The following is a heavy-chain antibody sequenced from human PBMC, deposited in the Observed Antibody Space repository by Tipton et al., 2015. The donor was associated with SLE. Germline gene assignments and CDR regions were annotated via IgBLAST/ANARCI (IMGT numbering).Heavy chain of an antibody. CDR2: IWYDGSNK. V-gene: IGHV3-33*07. CDR3: ARERRSSSKSFDL. Sequence: SLRLSCAASGFTFSSYGMYWVRQAPGKGLEWVAVIWYDGSNKYYGDSVKGRFTIPRDNSKDTLHLQMNSLRDEDTAVYYCARERRSSSKSFDLWGQGTLVTVSS. J-gene: IGHJ5*02. CDR1: GFTFSSYG. D-gene: IGHD6-6*01.